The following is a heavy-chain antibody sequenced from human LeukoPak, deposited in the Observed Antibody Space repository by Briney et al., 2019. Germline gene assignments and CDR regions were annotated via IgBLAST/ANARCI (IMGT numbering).Heavy chain of an antibody. D-gene: IGHD6-13*01. CDR3: ARGGYSSSWYLVGMNV. CDR2: MNPNSGNT. Sequence: ASVNVSCKASGYTFTSYDINWVRQATGQGLEWMGWMNPNSGNTGYAQKFQGRVTMTRNTSISTAYMELSSLRSEDTAVYYCARGGYSSSWYLVGMNVWGQGTTVTVSS. CDR1: GYTFTSYD. V-gene: IGHV1-8*01. J-gene: IGHJ6*02.